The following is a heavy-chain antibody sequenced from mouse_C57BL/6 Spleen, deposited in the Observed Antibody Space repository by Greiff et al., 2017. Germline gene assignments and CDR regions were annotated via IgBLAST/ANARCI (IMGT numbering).Heavy chain of an antibody. D-gene: IGHD4-1*01. V-gene: IGHV1-7*01. CDR1: GYTFTSYW. CDR3: SSRWESWFAY. J-gene: IGHJ3*01. CDR2: INPSSGYT. Sequence: QVQLQQSGAELAKPGASVKLSCKASGYTFTSYWMHWVKQRPGQGLEWIGYINPSSGYTKYNQKFKDKATLTEDKSSSTAYMQLSRLTYEDSEDYSGSSRWESWFAYWGQGTLVTVSA.